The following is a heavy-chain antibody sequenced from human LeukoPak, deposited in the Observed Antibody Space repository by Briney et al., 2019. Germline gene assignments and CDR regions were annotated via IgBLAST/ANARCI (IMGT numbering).Heavy chain of an antibody. Sequence: SETLSLTCTVSGGSISSYYWSWIRQPAGKGLEWIGRIYTSGSTNYNPSLKSRVTISVDTSKNQFSLKLSSVTAADTAVYYCARVRAVAGARYYYYYGMDVWGQGTTVTVSS. D-gene: IGHD6-19*01. J-gene: IGHJ6*02. CDR3: ARVRAVAGARYYYYYGMDV. V-gene: IGHV4-4*07. CDR1: GGSISSYY. CDR2: IYTSGST.